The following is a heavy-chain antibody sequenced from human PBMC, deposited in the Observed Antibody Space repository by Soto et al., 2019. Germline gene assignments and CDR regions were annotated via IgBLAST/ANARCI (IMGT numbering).Heavy chain of an antibody. D-gene: IGHD4-17*01. CDR3: AREYGDYVAYYYYGMDV. CDR1: GFTFSSYA. Sequence: GGSLRLSCAASGFTFSSYAMHWVRQAPGKGLEWVAVISYDGSNKYYADSVKGRFTISRDNSKNTLYLQMNSLRAEDTAVYYCAREYGDYVAYYYYGMDVWCQGTTVTVSS. J-gene: IGHJ6*02. CDR2: ISYDGSNK. V-gene: IGHV3-30-3*01.